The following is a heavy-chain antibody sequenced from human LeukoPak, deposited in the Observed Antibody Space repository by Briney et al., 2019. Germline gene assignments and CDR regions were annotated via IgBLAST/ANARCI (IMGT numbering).Heavy chain of an antibody. Sequence: ASVTVSCRASGYTFSSYGMSWVRQAPGQGLEWMGWISAYNGNKNYAQKLQGRLTMTTDTSTSTAYIVLRTLRSDDTAVYYCATGCDAYCGCDCPTPEEDYSFDYWGQGTLVTVSS. CDR2: ISAYNGNK. J-gene: IGHJ4*02. CDR1: GYTFSSYG. CDR3: ATGCDAYCGCDCPTPEEDYSFDY. D-gene: IGHD2-21*02. V-gene: IGHV1-18*01.